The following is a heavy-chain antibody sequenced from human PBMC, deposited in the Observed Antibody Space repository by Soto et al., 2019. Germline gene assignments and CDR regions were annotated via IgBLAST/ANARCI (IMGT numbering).Heavy chain of an antibody. D-gene: IGHD6-6*01. J-gene: IGHJ6*02. V-gene: IGHV2-5*01. CDR3: GQSPKYSRSHICCQC. Sequence: GPTLVNPTQTLTLTCTFSGFSLTAIGLGVGWIRQPPGKALEWLALIYWNDDKRYTPSLKRRLTITKDTSKNQVVLTMTNMDPVGPAPYYCGQSPKYSRSHICCQCWGQRIRVAVSS. CDR2: IYWNDDK. CDR1: GFSLTAIGLG.